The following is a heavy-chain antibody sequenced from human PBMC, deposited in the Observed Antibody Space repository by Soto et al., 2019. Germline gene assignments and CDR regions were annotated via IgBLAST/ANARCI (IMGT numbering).Heavy chain of an antibody. CDR3: ARQGYCSTTACSTVDY. CDR1: GYSFTSYW. Sequence: GESLQISCKGSGYSFTSYWIGWVRQMPGKGLEWLGIIYPGDSHTRYSPSFQGQVTISADKSISTAYLQWNSLKASDTAIYYCARQGYCSTTACSTVDYWGQGTLVTVSS. CDR2: IYPGDSHT. V-gene: IGHV5-51*01. J-gene: IGHJ4*02. D-gene: IGHD2-2*02.